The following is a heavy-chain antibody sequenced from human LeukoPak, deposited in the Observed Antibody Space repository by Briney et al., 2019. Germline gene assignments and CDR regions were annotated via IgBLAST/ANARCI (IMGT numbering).Heavy chain of an antibody. J-gene: IGHJ4*02. CDR2: ISYSGST. D-gene: IGHD6-6*01. Sequence: SETLSLTCTVSGGYITTRNYYWGWIVQPPGKGLEWIGSISYSGSTYYNPSLKSRVTISVDTSKNQFSLKLNSVTAADTAVYYCARHHGSSSVDHWGQGTRVTVSS. V-gene: IGHV4-39*01. CDR1: GGYITTRNYY. CDR3: ARHHGSSSVDH.